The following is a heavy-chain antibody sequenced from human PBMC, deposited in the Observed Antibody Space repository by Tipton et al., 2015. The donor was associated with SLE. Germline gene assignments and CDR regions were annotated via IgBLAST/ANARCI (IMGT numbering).Heavy chain of an antibody. J-gene: IGHJ4*02. D-gene: IGHD6-19*01. CDR1: GGSFSGYY. CDR2: INHSGST. CDR3: ARGTVAGPPGFDY. Sequence: TLSLTCTVYGGSFSGYYWSWIRQPPGKGLEWIGEINHSGSTNYNPSLKSRVTISVDTSKNQFSLKLSSVTAADTAVYYCARGTVAGPPGFDYWGQGTLVTVSS. V-gene: IGHV4-34*01.